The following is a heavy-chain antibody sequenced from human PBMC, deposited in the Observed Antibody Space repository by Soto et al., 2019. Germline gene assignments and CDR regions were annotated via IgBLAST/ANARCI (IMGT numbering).Heavy chain of an antibody. D-gene: IGHD3-22*01. V-gene: IGHV3-11*01. Sequence: SLRLSCAASGFSFSDYYMTWIRQAPGKGLEWVPYISGGGGSTIYYADSVKGRFTISRDNAKNSLFLQMNSLRAEDTAVYYCARQRGYYDSSGLDYWGQGTLVTVSS. CDR1: GFSFSDYY. J-gene: IGHJ4*02. CDR2: ISGGGGSTI. CDR3: ARQRGYYDSSGLDY.